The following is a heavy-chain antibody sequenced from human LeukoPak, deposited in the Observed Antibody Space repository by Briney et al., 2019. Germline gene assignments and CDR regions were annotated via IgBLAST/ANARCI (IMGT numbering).Heavy chain of an antibody. CDR2: ISYDGGTN. J-gene: IGHJ5*02. CDR3: AKEGTPQVSTWYDL. V-gene: IGHV3-30*18. D-gene: IGHD3-10*01. CDR1: GFTFSSYG. Sequence: GGSLRLSCAASGFTFSSYGMHWVRQAPGKGLEWVAVISYDGGTNYYADSVKVRFIISRDNPRNTLYLQMNILRTEDTAVYYCAKEGTPQVSTWYDLWGQGTQVIVSS.